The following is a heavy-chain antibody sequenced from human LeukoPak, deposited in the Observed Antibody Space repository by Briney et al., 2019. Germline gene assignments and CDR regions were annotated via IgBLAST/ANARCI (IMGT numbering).Heavy chain of an antibody. J-gene: IGHJ4*02. CDR1: GFTFDDYA. D-gene: IGHD3-9*01. CDR3: AKDLAAYYDILTGYYDAGFDY. CDR2: ISGDGGST. V-gene: IGHV3-43*02. Sequence: GGSLRLSCAASGFTFDDYAIHWVRQAPGKGLEWVSLISGDGGSTYYADSVKGRFTISRDNSKNTLYLQMNSLRAEDTAVYYCAKDLAAYYDILTGYYDAGFDYWGQGTLVTVSS.